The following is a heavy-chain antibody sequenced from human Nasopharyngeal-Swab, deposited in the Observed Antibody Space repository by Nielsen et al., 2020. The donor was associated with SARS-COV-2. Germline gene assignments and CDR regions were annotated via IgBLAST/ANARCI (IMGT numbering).Heavy chain of an antibody. CDR3: ATIGGSGTRYYYYYMDV. J-gene: IGHJ6*03. D-gene: IGHD3-10*01. V-gene: IGHV3-23*01. Sequence: GGSLRLSCAASGFTFSSYAMSWVRQAQGKGLEWVSAISGSGGSTYYADSVKGRFTISRDNSKNTLYLQMNSLRAEDTAVYYCATIGGSGTRYYYYYMDVWGKGTTVNVSS. CDR2: ISGSGGST. CDR1: GFTFSSYA.